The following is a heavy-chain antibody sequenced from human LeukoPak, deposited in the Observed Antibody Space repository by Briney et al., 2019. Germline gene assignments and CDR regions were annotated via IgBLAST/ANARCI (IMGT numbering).Heavy chain of an antibody. V-gene: IGHV3-11*04. CDR2: ISSSGSTI. CDR3: ARVVHDILTGYYNY. CDR1: GFTFSDYY. J-gene: IGHJ4*02. Sequence: GGSLRLSCAASGFTFSDYYMSWIRQAPGKGLEWVSYISSSGSTIYYADSVKGRFTISRDNAKNSLYLQMNSLRAEGTAVYYCARVVHDILTGYYNYWGQGTLVTVPS. D-gene: IGHD3-9*01.